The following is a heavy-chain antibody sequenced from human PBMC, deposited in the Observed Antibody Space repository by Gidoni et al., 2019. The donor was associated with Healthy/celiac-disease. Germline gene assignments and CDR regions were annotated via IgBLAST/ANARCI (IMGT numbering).Heavy chain of an antibody. J-gene: IGHJ6*02. Sequence: QEQLVESGGGVVQPGRSLRLSCAASGFTFRSYGMHWVRQAPGKGLEWVAVIWYDGSNKNYGDSVKGRFTISRDNSKNTLYLQMNSLRAEDTAVYYCARGRYCSSTSCYGPGMDVWGQGTTVTVSS. D-gene: IGHD2-2*01. CDR3: ARGRYCSSTSCYGPGMDV. V-gene: IGHV3-33*01. CDR2: IWYDGSNK. CDR1: GFTFRSYG.